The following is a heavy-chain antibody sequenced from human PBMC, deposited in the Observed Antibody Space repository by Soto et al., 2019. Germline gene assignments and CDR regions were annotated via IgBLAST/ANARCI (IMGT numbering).Heavy chain of an antibody. CDR2: SSSSGSTI. CDR3: AREIQWELLGGGAFDI. D-gene: IGHD1-26*01. CDR1: GFTFSSYE. V-gene: IGHV3-48*03. J-gene: IGHJ3*02. Sequence: GVSLRLSCAASGFTFSSYEMNWVRQAPGKGLEWVSCSSSSGSTIYYADSVKGRFTISRDHAKNSLYLQMNSLRAEDTAVYYCAREIQWELLGGGAFDIWGQGTMVTVSS.